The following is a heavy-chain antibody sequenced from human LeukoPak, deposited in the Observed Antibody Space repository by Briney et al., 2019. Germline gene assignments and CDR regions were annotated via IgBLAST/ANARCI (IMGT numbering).Heavy chain of an antibody. J-gene: IGHJ3*02. CDR3: ARDPSGSYYPRVSGALDI. CDR1: GFTFSYSW. V-gene: IGHV3-7*01. CDR2: MNGDGSNI. Sequence: GGSLRLSCAASGFTFSYSWMTWVRQAPGKGLEWVANMNGDGSNIYYVDSVRGRFTISRDNAKNSLYLQMDSLRAEDTAVYYCARDPSGSYYPRVSGALDIWGQGTMVTVSS. D-gene: IGHD1-26*01.